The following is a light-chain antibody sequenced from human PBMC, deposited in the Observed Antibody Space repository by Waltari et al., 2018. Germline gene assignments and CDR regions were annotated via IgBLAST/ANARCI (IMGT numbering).Light chain of an antibody. J-gene: IGKJ4*01. CDR3: QQYFGIPLT. V-gene: IGKV4-1*01. CDR2: WAS. CDR1: QSVLYSSNNKNY. Sequence: DIVMTQSPDSLAVSLGERATIHCKASQSVLYSSNNKNYLAWYQQKPGQPPKLLIHWASIRESGVPDRFSGSGSGTDFTLTISSLQAEDVAVYFCQQYFGIPLTFGGGTKVEIK.